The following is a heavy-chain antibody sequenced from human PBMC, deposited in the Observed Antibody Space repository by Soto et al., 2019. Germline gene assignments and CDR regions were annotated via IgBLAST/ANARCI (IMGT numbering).Heavy chain of an antibody. CDR1: GFTFSTYA. CDR3: VKARGSSPPAPGCY. Sequence: GGSLRLSCAASGFTFSTYAMSWVRQAPGKGLEWGSVISGSGGDTYYADSVKGRFTISRDNSKNTLSLQMNSLRAEDTAVYYCVKARGSSPPAPGCYSGQGTQVTVFS. J-gene: IGHJ1*01. D-gene: IGHD2-2*01. V-gene: IGHV3-23*01. CDR2: ISGSGGDT.